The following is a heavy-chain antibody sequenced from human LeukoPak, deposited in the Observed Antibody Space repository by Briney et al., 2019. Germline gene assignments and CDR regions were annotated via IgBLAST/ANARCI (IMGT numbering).Heavy chain of an antibody. Sequence: GGSLRLSCAVSGFTFTDTYMTWIRQAPGKGLESLSYISPSGTDISYADSVKGRFTISRDNAKNSLYLQMNSLRAEDTAVYYCARDRGYSYGSAFDYWGQGTLVTVSS. V-gene: IGHV3-11*04. J-gene: IGHJ4*02. CDR1: GFTFTDTY. CDR2: ISPSGTDI. CDR3: ARDRGYSYGSAFDY. D-gene: IGHD5-18*01.